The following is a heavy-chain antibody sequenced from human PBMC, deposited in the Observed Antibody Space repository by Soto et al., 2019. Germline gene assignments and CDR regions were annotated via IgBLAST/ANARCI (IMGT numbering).Heavy chain of an antibody. Sequence: QVQLVQSGAEVKKPGSSVKVSCKASVDTFSTYTITWMRQAPGQGLEWMGGIIPRSATSNYAQKFQGRVTIPADESTSTAXXXLXXLRSEDTAVYYCAREGLVLVPTTVNSDYYYYAMDVWGQGTTVTVSS. J-gene: IGHJ6*02. CDR3: AREGLVLVPTTVNSDYYYYAMDV. D-gene: IGHD2-2*01. CDR2: IIPRSATS. V-gene: IGHV1-69*12. CDR1: VDTFSTYT.